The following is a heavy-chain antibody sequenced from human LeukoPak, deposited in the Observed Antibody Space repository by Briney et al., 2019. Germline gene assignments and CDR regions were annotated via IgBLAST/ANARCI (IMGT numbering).Heavy chain of an antibody. CDR1: GGSISSYY. J-gene: IGHJ4*02. CDR2: IYYSGST. CDR3: ASAKTLSSLFDY. V-gene: IGHV4-59*12. D-gene: IGHD2/OR15-2a*01. Sequence: SETLSLTCTVSGGSISSYYWSWIRQPPGKGLEWIGSIYYSGSTYYNPSLKSRLTISVDTSKIQFSLRLSSVTAADTAVYYCASAKTLSSLFDYWGQGTLVTVSS.